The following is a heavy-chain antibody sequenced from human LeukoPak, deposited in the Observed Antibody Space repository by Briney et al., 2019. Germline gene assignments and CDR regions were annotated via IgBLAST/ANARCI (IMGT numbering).Heavy chain of an antibody. CDR3: ARLKLLWSNYFDY. Sequence: GESLRLSCAASGFTFTTYWMSWVRQPPGKGLEWVANIKQDGTEKYYVDSVKGRFTISRDNAKNSLYLQMNSLRAEDTAVYYCARLKLLWSNYFDYWGQGTLVTVSS. J-gene: IGHJ4*02. D-gene: IGHD2-2*01. CDR1: GFTFTTYW. CDR2: IKQDGTEK. V-gene: IGHV3-7*01.